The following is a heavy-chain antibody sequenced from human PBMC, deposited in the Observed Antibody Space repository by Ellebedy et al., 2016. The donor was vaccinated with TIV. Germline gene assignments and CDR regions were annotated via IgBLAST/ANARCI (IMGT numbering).Heavy chain of an antibody. CDR3: AREALRFSEWSDN. CDR1: GGSITSSAHH. J-gene: IGHJ4*02. V-gene: IGHV4-31*03. CDR2: IYYSGST. Sequence: SETLSLXXTVSGGSITSSAHHWSWIRQHPEKGLEWIGYIYYSGSTYYNPSLRGRVTMSVDTSKSQFSLRLNSVTAADTAVYYCAREALRFSEWSDNWGQGTLVTVSS. D-gene: IGHD3-3*01.